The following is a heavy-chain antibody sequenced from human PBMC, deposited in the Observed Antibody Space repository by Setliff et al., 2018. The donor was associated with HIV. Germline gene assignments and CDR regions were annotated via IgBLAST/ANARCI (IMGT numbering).Heavy chain of an antibody. CDR2: IYYSGET. D-gene: IGHD1-7*01. CDR3: ARHRGMPGTTWYNHYMDV. Sequence: PSETLSLTCTVSGGSINNYFWSWIRQSPGRGLEWIGYIYYSGETNYSPSLESRVTILLDTSKNQFSLRLSSVTAADTAVYYCARHRGMPGTTWYNHYMDVWGTGATVTVSS. J-gene: IGHJ6*03. CDR1: GGSINNYF. V-gene: IGHV4-59*01.